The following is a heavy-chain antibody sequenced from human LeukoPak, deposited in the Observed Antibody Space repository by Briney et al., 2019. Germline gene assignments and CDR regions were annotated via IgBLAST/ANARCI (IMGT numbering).Heavy chain of an antibody. CDR3: GSRWFD. V-gene: IGHV3-48*01. J-gene: IGHJ4*02. Sequence: GGSLRLSCAATGFIFSNYAMNWVRQAPGKGLEWVGFIRSKPYGGTTEYAASVKGRFTISRDNAKNSLFLQMNSLRVDDTAIYYCGSRWFDWGQGTLVTVSS. CDR2: IRSKPYGGTT. D-gene: IGHD4-23*01. CDR1: GFIFSNYA.